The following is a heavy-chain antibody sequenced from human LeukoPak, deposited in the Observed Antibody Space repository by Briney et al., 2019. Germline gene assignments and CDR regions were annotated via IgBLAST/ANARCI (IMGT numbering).Heavy chain of an antibody. CDR1: GFTFDDYA. J-gene: IGHJ4*02. CDR3: AKDIATGNRLYYFDY. CDR2: ISWNSGSI. V-gene: IGHV3-9*01. D-gene: IGHD1-14*01. Sequence: GGSLRLSCAASGFTFDDYAMHWXXXAPGKXLXWVXXISWNSGSIGYADSVKGRFTISRDNAKNSLYLQMNSLRAEDTALYYCAKDIATGNRLYYFDYWGQGTLVTVSS.